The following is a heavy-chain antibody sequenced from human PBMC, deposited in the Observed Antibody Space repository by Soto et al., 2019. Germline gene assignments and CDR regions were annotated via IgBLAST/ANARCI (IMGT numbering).Heavy chain of an antibody. Sequence: SETLSLTCTVSGGSISSSIYYWGWIRQPPGKGLEWIGSIYYSGSTYYNPSLKSRVTISVDTSKNQFSLKLSSVTAADTAVYYCARYSGVTLFDYWGQGTLVTVSS. D-gene: IGHD2-21*02. CDR3: ARYSGVTLFDY. V-gene: IGHV4-39*01. CDR1: GGSISSSIYY. CDR2: IYYSGST. J-gene: IGHJ4*02.